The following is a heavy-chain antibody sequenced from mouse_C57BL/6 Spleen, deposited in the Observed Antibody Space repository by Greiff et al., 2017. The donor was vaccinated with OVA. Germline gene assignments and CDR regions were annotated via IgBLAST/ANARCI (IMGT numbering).Heavy chain of an antibody. CDR1: GYTFTSYW. CDR3: ARGDCDWYFEV. V-gene: IGHV1-7*01. CDR2: INPSSGYT. J-gene: IGHJ1*03. Sequence: QVQLKQSGAELAKPGASVKLSCKASGYTFTSYWMHWVKQRPGQGLEWIGYINPSSGYTKYNQKFKDKATLTADKSSSTAYMQLSSLTYDDSGGYYFARGDCDWYFEVGGTDTSLTVSS.